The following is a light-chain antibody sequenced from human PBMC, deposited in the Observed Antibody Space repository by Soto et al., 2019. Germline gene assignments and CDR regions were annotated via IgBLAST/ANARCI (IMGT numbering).Light chain of an antibody. Sequence: QYVLTQPPSASGTPGQRVTISCSGSSSNIGSNYVYWYQQLPGTAPKLLIYRNNQRPSGVPDRFSGSKSGTSASLAISGPRSEDEADYYCAAWDDSLSGVVFGGGTKVTVL. CDR3: AAWDDSLSGVV. J-gene: IGLJ2*01. CDR1: SSNIGSNY. CDR2: RNN. V-gene: IGLV1-47*01.